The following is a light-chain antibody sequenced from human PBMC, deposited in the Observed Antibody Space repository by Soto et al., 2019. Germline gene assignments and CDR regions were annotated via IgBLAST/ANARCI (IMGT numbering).Light chain of an antibody. V-gene: IGLV2-14*01. Sequence: QSALTQPASVSGSPGQSITISCTGTSSDVGGYNYVSWYQQHPGKAPKLMIYDVSNRPSGVSNRFSGSKSGNTASLTISGLQADDEDDYYCSSSTTSSTPVVFGGGTKVTVL. CDR3: SSSTTSSTPVV. CDR2: DVS. J-gene: IGLJ2*01. CDR1: SSDVGGYNY.